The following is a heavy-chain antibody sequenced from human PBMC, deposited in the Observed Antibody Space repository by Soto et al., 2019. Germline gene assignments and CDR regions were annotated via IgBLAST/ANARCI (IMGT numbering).Heavy chain of an antibody. V-gene: IGHV1-2*02. D-gene: IGHD2-2*01. CDR3: ARGHCSSTSCYPDH. Sequence: ASVKVSCKASGYTFTGYYMHWVRQAPGQGLEWMGWINPNSGGTNYAQKFQGRVTMTRDTSISTAYMELSRLRSDDTAVYYCARGHCSSTSCYPDHWGQGTLVTVSS. CDR1: GYTFTGYY. CDR2: INPNSGGT. J-gene: IGHJ4*02.